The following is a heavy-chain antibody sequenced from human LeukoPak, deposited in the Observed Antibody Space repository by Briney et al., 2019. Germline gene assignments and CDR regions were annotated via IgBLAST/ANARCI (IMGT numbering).Heavy chain of an antibody. D-gene: IGHD3-3*01. CDR1: GYTFTSYG. V-gene: IGHV1-18*01. CDR2: ISAYNGNT. CDR3: ARGYYDFWIPIVAFDI. J-gene: IGHJ3*02. Sequence: GASVKVSCKASGYTFTSYGICWVRQAPGQGLEWMGWISAYNGNTNYAQKLQGRVTMTTDTSTSTAYMELRSLRSDDTAVYSCARGYYDFWIPIVAFDIWGQGTMVTVSS.